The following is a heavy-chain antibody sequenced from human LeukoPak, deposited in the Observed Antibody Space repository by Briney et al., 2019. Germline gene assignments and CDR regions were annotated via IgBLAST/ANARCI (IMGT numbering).Heavy chain of an antibody. Sequence: PGGSLRLSCAASGFTFSSYAMSWVRQASGKGLEWVSAISGSGGSTYYADSVKGRFTISRDNSKNTLYLQMNSLRAEDTAVYYCAKDPGDIVAFDPWGQGTLVTVSS. CDR2: ISGSGGST. CDR1: GFTFSSYA. D-gene: IGHD2-21*01. V-gene: IGHV3-23*01. CDR3: AKDPGDIVAFDP. J-gene: IGHJ5*02.